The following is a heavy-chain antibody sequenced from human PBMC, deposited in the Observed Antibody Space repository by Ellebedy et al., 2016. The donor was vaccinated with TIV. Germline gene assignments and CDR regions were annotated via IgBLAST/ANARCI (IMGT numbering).Heavy chain of an antibody. D-gene: IGHD4-17*01. CDR2: ISSTGSTI. V-gene: IGHV3-11*01. CDR3: AKGAEATVTVDY. CDR1: GFTFSDYY. J-gene: IGHJ4*02. Sequence: PGGSLRLSCAASGFTFSDYYMSRIRQAPGKGLEWVSYISSTGSTIYYADSVKGRFTISRDNAKNSVYLQMNSLRAGDTAVYYCAKGAEATVTVDYWGQGTLVTVSS.